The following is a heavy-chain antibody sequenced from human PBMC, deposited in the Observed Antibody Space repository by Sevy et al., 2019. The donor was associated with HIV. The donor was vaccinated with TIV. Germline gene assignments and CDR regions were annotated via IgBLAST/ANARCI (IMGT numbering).Heavy chain of an antibody. D-gene: IGHD1-26*01. CDR2: INTDVKII. V-gene: IGHV3-74*01. Sequence: GGSLRLSCAASGFTFTSDYMHWVRQPPGKGLVWVSHINTDVKIIRYADSVKGRFTTSRDNAKNTLYLQMNSLRAEDTAVYYCARGSRGTFGSWGQGTLVTVSS. CDR1: GFTFTSDY. J-gene: IGHJ4*02. CDR3: ARGSRGTFGS.